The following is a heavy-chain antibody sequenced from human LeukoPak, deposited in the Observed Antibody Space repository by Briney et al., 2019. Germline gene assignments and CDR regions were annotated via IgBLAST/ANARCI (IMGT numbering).Heavy chain of an antibody. CDR1: GFTFSSYS. CDR2: ISSSSSTI. J-gene: IGHJ3*02. D-gene: IGHD3-22*01. Sequence: PGGSLRLSCAASGFTFSSYSMDWVRQAPGKGLEWVSYISSSSSTIHYADSVKGRFTISRDNAKNSLYLQMNSLRAEDTAVYYCARDHRRRLYDSQARDTFDIWGQGTMVTVSS. CDR3: ARDHRRRLYDSQARDTFDI. V-gene: IGHV3-48*01.